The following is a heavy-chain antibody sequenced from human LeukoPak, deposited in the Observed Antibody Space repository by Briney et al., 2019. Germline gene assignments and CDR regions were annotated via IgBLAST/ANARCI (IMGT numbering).Heavy chain of an antibody. J-gene: IGHJ4*02. V-gene: IGHV3-9*01. CDR3: TKDSSPGLYYFDY. Sequence: PGGSLRLSCAASGFTFDDYATLGVPQASGKGLEGVSGISWNGGTIGYADSVKGRFTISRDNAKKSLYLQMNSLRAEDTALYYCTKDSSPGLYYFDYWGQGPLVTVSS. CDR2: ISWNGGTI. CDR1: GFTFDDYA. D-gene: IGHD3/OR15-3a*01.